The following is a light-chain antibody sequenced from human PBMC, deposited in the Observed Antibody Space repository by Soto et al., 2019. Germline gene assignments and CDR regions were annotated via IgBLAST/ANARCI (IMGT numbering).Light chain of an antibody. J-gene: IGLJ1*01. V-gene: IGLV2-14*01. CDR2: DVS. CDR3: SSYTSSSTPFYV. Sequence: QSALTQPASVSGSPGQSITISCTGTSSDVGGYNYVSWYQQHPGKAPKLMIYDVSNRPSGVSNRFSGSKSGNTASLTISGLQAEDEADYCCSSYTSSSTPFYVFGTGTKLTVL. CDR1: SSDVGGYNY.